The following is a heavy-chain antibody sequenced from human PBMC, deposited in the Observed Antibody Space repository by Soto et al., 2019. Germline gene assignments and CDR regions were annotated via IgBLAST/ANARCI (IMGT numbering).Heavy chain of an antibody. J-gene: IGHJ4*02. CDR3: ACTKWELHHPLDY. CDR1: GFTFSSYW. D-gene: IGHD1-26*01. CDR2: IKQDGSEK. V-gene: IGHV3-7*01. Sequence: EVQLVESGGGLVQPGGSLRLSCAASGFTFSSYWMSWVRQAPGNGLEWVANIKQDGSEKYYVDSVKGRFTISRDNAKNSLYLQMNSLRAEATAVYYCACTKWELHHPLDYWGQGTLVTVSS.